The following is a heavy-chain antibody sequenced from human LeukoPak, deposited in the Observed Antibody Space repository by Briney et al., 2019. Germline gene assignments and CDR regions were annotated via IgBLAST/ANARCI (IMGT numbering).Heavy chain of an antibody. CDR2: IIPIFDTP. V-gene: IGHV1-69*06. J-gene: IGHJ3*02. CDR3: ARRLTLVRGVSGTDAFDI. D-gene: IGHD3-10*01. Sequence: SVKVSCKASGGTFSNYAISWVRQAPGQGLEWMGGIIPIFDTPNYAQKFQGRVTITADKSTSTAYMELSSLRSEDTAVYYCARRLTLVRGVSGTDAFDIWGQGTMVTVSS. CDR1: GGTFSNYA.